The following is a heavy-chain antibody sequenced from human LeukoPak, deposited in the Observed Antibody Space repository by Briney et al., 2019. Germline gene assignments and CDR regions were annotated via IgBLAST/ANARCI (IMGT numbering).Heavy chain of an antibody. J-gene: IGHJ4*02. CDR3: ASRCSSTSCYRGVPEN. Sequence: ASVKVSCKASGYTFTGYYMHWVRQAPGQGLEWMGWINPNSGGTNYAQKFQGRVTMTRDTSISTAYMELSRLRSDDTAVYYCASRCSSTSCYRGVPENWGQGTLATVSS. V-gene: IGHV1-2*02. CDR2: INPNSGGT. D-gene: IGHD2-2*02. CDR1: GYTFTGYY.